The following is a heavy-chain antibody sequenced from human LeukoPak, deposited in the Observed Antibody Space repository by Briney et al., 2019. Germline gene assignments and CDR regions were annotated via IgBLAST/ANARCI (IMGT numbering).Heavy chain of an antibody. J-gene: IGHJ4*02. CDR1: GFTFSSYW. CDR2: IYHSGST. D-gene: IGHD1-26*01. V-gene: IGHV4-4*02. CDR3: ARVSSGATTVDY. Sequence: GSLRLSCAASGFTFSSYWMRWVRQAPGKGLEWIGEIYHSGSTNYNPSLKSRVTISVDKSKNQFSLKLSSVTAADTAVYYCARVSSGATTVDYWGQGTLVTVSS.